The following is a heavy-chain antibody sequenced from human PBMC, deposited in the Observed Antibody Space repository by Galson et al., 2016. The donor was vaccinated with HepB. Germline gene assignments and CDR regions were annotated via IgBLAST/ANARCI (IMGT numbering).Heavy chain of an antibody. CDR3: VGGFYLSYCEY. D-gene: IGHD3-22*01. Sequence: SLRLSCAASGFTFSTHAMTWVRQAPGKGLEWVSGTHAGGYSTYYADSVKGRFTISRDSSTNTLYLQMNSLRVDDTAICYCVGGFYLSYCEYWGQGTLVTVSS. CDR1: GFTFSTHA. CDR2: THAGGYST. V-gene: IGHV3-23*01. J-gene: IGHJ4*02.